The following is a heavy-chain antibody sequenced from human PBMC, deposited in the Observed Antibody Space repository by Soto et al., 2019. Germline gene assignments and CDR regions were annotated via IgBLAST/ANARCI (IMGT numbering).Heavy chain of an antibody. CDR3: AKGQDIYDSAQDPRFDY. Sequence: EVQLLESGGGLVQPGGSLRLSCAASGFTFSSYAMSWVRQAPGKGLEWVSAISGSGGSTYYADSVKGPFTISTDNSKNTLDLQKNILRAVDTDVYYCAKGQDIYDSAQDPRFDYWGQGTLVTVSS. V-gene: IGHV3-23*01. J-gene: IGHJ4*02. CDR2: ISGSGGST. D-gene: IGHD3-3*01. CDR1: GFTFSSYA.